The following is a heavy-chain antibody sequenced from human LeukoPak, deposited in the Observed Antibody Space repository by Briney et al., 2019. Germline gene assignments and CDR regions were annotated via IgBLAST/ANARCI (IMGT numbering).Heavy chain of an antibody. Sequence: GGSLRLSCAASGFTVSSKYMSWVRQAPGKGLEWVSVIYSGGSTYYSDSVKGRFTISRDNSKNTVYLQMNSLRPEDTAVYYCARRLDGNSWYQIDYWGQGTLVTVSS. D-gene: IGHD6-13*01. CDR2: IYSGGST. V-gene: IGHV3-66*01. CDR1: GFTVSSKY. CDR3: ARRLDGNSWYQIDY. J-gene: IGHJ4*02.